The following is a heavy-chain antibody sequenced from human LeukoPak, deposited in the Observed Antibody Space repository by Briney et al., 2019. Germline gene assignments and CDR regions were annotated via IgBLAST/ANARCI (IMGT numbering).Heavy chain of an antibody. CDR2: IKEDGSEI. CDR1: AFTFSTYW. V-gene: IGHV3-7*01. CDR3: ARAPTPYFTYYMDV. Sequence: GGSLRLSCAASAFTFSTYWMSWVRQAPGKGLEWVANIKEDGSEINYVDSVKGRFTVSRDNAKDSLFLQMNSLQDADTAVYYCARAPTPYFTYYMDVWGKGTTVTVSS. J-gene: IGHJ6*03. D-gene: IGHD2-21*01.